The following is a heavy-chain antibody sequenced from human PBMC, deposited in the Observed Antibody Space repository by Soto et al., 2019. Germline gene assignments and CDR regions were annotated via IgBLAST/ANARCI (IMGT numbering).Heavy chain of an antibody. CDR1: GFTFSSYA. D-gene: IGHD4-4*01. V-gene: IGHV4-30-2*01. CDR3: ARVRYSDNWHGLIDY. Sequence: LRLSCAASGFTFSSYAMSWVRQAPGKGLEWIGYIYHSGSTYYIPSLRSRVTISMDRIKNQFSLHLNSVTAGDTAVYFCARVRYSDNWHGLIDYWGQGTLVTVSS. J-gene: IGHJ4*02. CDR2: IYHSGST.